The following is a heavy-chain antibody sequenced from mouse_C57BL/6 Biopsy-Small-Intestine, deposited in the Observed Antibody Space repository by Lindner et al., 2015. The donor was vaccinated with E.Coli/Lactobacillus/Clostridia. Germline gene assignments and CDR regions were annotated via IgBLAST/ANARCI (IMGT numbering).Heavy chain of an antibody. CDR1: GYTFTEYT. D-gene: IGHD2-12*01. J-gene: IGHJ4*01. V-gene: IGHV1-63*01. CDR2: IYPGGGYT. Sequence: VQLQESGAELVKPGASVKLSCKASGYTFTEYTIHWVKQRSGQGLEWIGDIYPGGGYTNYNEKFKGKATLTADKSSSTAYMQFSSLTSEDSAIYYCARSYYDAMDYWGQGTSVTVSS. CDR3: ARSYYDAMDY.